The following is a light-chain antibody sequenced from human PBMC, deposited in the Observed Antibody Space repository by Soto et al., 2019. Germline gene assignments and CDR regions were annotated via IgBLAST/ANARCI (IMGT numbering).Light chain of an antibody. Sequence: QAVVTQPPSASGTPGQRVTISCSGSSSNIGSYTVNWYQQLPGTAPKLLIYSNNQRPSGVPDRFSGSKSGTSASLAISGLQSDDETDYYCAAWDDSLSGWVFGGGTKLTVL. CDR2: SNN. CDR1: SSNIGSYT. J-gene: IGLJ3*02. V-gene: IGLV1-44*01. CDR3: AAWDDSLSGWV.